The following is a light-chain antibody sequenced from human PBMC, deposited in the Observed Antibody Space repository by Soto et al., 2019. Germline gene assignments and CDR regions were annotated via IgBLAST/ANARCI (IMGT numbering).Light chain of an antibody. Sequence: EVVLTQSPGTLSLSRGEIATLSCRASQSVSSSHLAWYQQKRGQAPRLLIYDTSTRATGSPDRFSGSGSGTDFTLTISRLEPEDFAVYHCQQYGASPGTFGQGTKVDNK. CDR2: DTS. V-gene: IGKV3-20*01. J-gene: IGKJ1*01. CDR3: QQYGASPGT. CDR1: QSVSSSH.